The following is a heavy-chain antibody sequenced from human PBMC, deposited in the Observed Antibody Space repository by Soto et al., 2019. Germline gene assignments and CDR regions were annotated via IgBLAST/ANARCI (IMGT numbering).Heavy chain of an antibody. V-gene: IGHV3-23*01. CDR2: ISGSTGTT. J-gene: IGHJ6*03. CDR1: GFTFSNFA. CDR3: AKDTSSSPYYMDV. D-gene: IGHD2-2*01. Sequence: EVQVFESGGGSVQPGGSLRLSCAASGFTFSNFAMSWVRHAPGQGLEWVSEISGSTGTTYYADSVKGRFIISRDNSKNMVHLQMNSLRAEDTAVYYCAKDTSSSPYYMDVWGKGTTVTVSS.